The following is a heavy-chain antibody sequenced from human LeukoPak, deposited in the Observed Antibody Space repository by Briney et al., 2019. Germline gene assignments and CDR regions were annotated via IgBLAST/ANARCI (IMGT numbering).Heavy chain of an antibody. J-gene: IGHJ6*02. Sequence: ASVKVSCKASGYTFTSYAMHWVRQAPGQRLEWMGWINAGNGNTKYSQKFQGRVTITRDTSASTAYMELSSLRSEDTAVYYCASLHIAAAGLYYYYGMDAWGQGTTVTVSS. D-gene: IGHD6-13*01. CDR2: INAGNGNT. CDR1: GYTFTSYA. CDR3: ASLHIAAAGLYYYYGMDA. V-gene: IGHV1-3*01.